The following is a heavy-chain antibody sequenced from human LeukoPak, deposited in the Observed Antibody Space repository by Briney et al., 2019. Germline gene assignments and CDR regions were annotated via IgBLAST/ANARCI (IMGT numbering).Heavy chain of an antibody. CDR2: ISGSGGST. CDR3: AKDSTGTNKYYYGSSGLDLDY. Sequence: GSLRLSCAASGFTFSSYAMSWVRQAPGKGLEWVSAISGSGGSTYYADSVKGRFTISRDNSKNTLYLQMNSLRAEDTAVYYCAKDSTGTNKYYYGSSGLDLDYWGQGTLVTVSS. J-gene: IGHJ4*02. D-gene: IGHD3-22*01. CDR1: GFTFSSYA. V-gene: IGHV3-23*01.